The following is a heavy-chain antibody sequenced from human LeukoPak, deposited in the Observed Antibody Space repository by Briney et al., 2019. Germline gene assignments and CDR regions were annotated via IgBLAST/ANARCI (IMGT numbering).Heavy chain of an antibody. CDR2: INHNSGGT. CDR1: GYTFTGYY. D-gene: IGHD2-2*02. Sequence: GASVKVSCKASGYTFTGYYMHRVRQAPGQGLEWMGWINHNSGGTNYAQKFQGRVTMTRDTSISTAYMELSRLRSDDTAVYYCAREVAGYCSSTSCYIDYWGQGTLVTVSS. V-gene: IGHV1-2*02. J-gene: IGHJ4*02. CDR3: AREVAGYCSSTSCYIDY.